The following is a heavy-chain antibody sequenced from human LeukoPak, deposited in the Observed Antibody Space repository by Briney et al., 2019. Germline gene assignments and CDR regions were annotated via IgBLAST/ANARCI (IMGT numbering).Heavy chain of an antibody. V-gene: IGHV4-59*01. J-gene: IGHJ4*02. CDR2: IYYSGST. CDR1: GGSISSYY. CDR3: ARVLGGGWYYFDY. Sequence: PSETLSLTCTVSGGSISSYYWSWIRQPPGKGLEWIGYIYYSGSTNYNPSLKSRVTISVDTSKNQFSLKLSSVTAADTAVYYCARVLGGGWYYFDYWGQGTLVTVSS. D-gene: IGHD6-19*01.